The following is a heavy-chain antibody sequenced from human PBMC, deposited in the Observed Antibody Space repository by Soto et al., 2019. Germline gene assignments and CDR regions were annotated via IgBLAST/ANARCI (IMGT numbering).Heavy chain of an antibody. Sequence: ASVKVSCKASGYTFTGYYMHWVRQAPGQGLEWMGWISPNSGGTDYAQKFQGRVTMTRDTSISTAYMELSRLRSDDTAVYYCARDGALYYYDNSGYYGWFDPWGQGTLVAVSS. V-gene: IGHV1-2*02. CDR3: ARDGALYYYDNSGYYGWFDP. J-gene: IGHJ5*02. CDR2: ISPNSGGT. D-gene: IGHD3-22*01. CDR1: GYTFTGYY.